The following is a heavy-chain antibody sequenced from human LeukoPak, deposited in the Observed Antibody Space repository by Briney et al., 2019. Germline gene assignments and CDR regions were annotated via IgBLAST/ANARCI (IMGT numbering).Heavy chain of an antibody. CDR2: ISGSGGST. D-gene: IGHD1-26*01. J-gene: IGHJ4*02. CDR1: GFTFSSYA. Sequence: GGSLRLSCAASGFTFSSYAMSWVRQAPGKGLEWVSAISGSGGSTYYADSVKGRYTISRDNSKNTLYLQMNSLRAEDTAVYYCAKLGWELPSYYFDYWGQGTLVTVSS. CDR3: AKLGWELPSYYFDY. V-gene: IGHV3-23*01.